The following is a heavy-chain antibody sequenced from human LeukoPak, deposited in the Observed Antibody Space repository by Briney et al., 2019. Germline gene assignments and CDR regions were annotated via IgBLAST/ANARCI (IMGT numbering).Heavy chain of an antibody. Sequence: GGSLRLSCAASGFTFSSYAMSWVRQAPGKGLEWVSGIGGSGNNTYYADSVKGRFTISRDNSKNTLYLQMNSLRAEDTAVYYCARVLDGDSGYSPGDYWGQGTLVTVSS. J-gene: IGHJ4*02. CDR2: IGGSGNNT. D-gene: IGHD4-23*01. CDR1: GFTFSSYA. V-gene: IGHV3-23*01. CDR3: ARVLDGDSGYSPGDY.